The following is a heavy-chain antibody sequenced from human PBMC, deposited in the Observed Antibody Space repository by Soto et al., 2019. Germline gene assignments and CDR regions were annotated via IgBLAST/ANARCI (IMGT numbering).Heavy chain of an antibody. CDR3: ARDGLRYYYYGMDV. CDR2: IYYSGST. J-gene: IGHJ6*02. Sequence: PSETLSLTCTVSGGSISSYYWSWIRQPPGKGLEWIGYIYYSGSTNYNPSLKSRVTISVDTSKNQFSLKLSSVTAADTAVYYCARDGLRYYYYGMDVWGQGTTVTVSS. V-gene: IGHV4-59*01. D-gene: IGHD6-19*01. CDR1: GGSISSYY.